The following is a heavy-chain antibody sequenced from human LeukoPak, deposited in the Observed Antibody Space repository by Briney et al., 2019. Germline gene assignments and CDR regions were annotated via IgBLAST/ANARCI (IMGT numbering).Heavy chain of an antibody. CDR2: ISSSSSYI. V-gene: IGHV3-21*01. J-gene: IGHJ4*02. CDR3: ARDLGLSGWAYFDY. D-gene: IGHD6-19*01. CDR1: GFTFSSYS. Sequence: GGSLRLSCAASGFTFSSYSMNWVRQAPGKGLEWVSSISSSSSYIYYEDSVKGRFTISRDNAKNSLYLQMNSLRAEDTAVYYCARDLGLSGWAYFDYWGQGTLVTVSS.